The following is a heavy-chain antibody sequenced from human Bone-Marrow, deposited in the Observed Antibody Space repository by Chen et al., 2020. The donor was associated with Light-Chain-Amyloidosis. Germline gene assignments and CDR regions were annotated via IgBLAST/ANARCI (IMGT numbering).Heavy chain of an antibody. CDR1: GYTFPNYW. D-gene: IGHD5-12*01. Sequence: EVQLEQSGPEVKKPGESLMISCKGSGYTFPNYWIGWVRQMPWKGLEWMGVIYPDDSDARYSPSFEGQVTISADKSITTAYLQWRSLKASDTAMYYCARRRDGYNFDYWGQGTLVTVSS. V-gene: IGHV5-51*01. CDR3: ARRRDGYNFDY. J-gene: IGHJ4*02. CDR2: IYPDDSDA.